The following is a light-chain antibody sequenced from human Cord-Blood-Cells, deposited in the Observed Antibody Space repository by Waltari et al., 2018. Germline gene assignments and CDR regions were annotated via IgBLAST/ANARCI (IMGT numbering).Light chain of an antibody. CDR3: QQRSNWPIT. V-gene: IGKV3-11*01. Sequence: EIVLTQSPATLSLSPGERATLSCRASQSVSSYLAWYQQKPGQAPRLLIYDASNRATGIPARFSGSGSRTDFTLTIVSLEPEDFAVYYCQQRSNWPITFGQGTRLEIK. J-gene: IGKJ5*01. CDR1: QSVSSY. CDR2: DAS.